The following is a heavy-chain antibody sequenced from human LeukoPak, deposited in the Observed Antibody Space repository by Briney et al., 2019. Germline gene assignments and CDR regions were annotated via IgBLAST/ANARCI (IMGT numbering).Heavy chain of an antibody. V-gene: IGHV3-7*01. CDR1: GFTFSSYW. CDR2: IKQDGSEK. J-gene: IGHJ5*02. D-gene: IGHD3-10*01. Sequence: GGSLRLSYAASGFTFSSYWMSWVRQAPGKGLEWVANIKQDGSEKYYVDSVKGRFTISRDNAKNSLYLQMNSLRAEDTAVYYCARDMGYGSGSYDWFDPWGQGTLVTVSS. CDR3: ARDMGYGSGSYDWFDP.